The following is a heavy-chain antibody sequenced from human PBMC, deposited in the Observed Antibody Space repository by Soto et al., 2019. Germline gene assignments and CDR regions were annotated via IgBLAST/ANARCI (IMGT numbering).Heavy chain of an antibody. CDR3: ARRGYGSRWPNVYMDV. CDR1: GFTFSNYE. V-gene: IGHV3-64*01. J-gene: IGHJ6*03. Sequence: EAQLVESGGGLVQPGGSLRLSCAASGFTFSNYEMHWVRQAPGKGLEYVSGISNNGAHTDYAKSVKGRFPISRDNSENTLDLQMGSLRAEDMALYYCARRGYGSRWPNVYMDVWGKGTTVTVSS. D-gene: IGHD6-13*01. CDR2: ISNNGAHT.